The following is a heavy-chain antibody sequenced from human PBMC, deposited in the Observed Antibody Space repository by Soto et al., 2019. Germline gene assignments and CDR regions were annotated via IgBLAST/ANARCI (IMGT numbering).Heavy chain of an antibody. CDR2: INPNSGGT. CDR1: GYTFTGYY. J-gene: IGHJ6*02. V-gene: IGHV1-2*04. CDR3: ARSGAAGGTGYSYQYSGMDV. Sequence: QVQLVQSGAEVKKPGASVKVSCKASGYTFTGYYMHWVRQAPGQGLEWMGWINPNSGGTNYAQKFQGWVTMTRDTSISTAYMELSRLRSDDTAVYYCARSGAAGGTGYSYQYSGMDVWGQGTTVTVSS. D-gene: IGHD6-13*01.